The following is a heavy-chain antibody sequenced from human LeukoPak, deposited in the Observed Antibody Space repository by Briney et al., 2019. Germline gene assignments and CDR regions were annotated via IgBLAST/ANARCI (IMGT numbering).Heavy chain of an antibody. V-gene: IGHV1-2*02. D-gene: IGHD5-24*01. CDR1: GYTFTGYY. CDR3: ARNRWLQPRDLDY. J-gene: IGHJ4*02. Sequence: GASVKVSCKAPGYTFTGYYMHWVRQAPGQGLEWMGWINPNSGGTNYAQKFQGRVTMTRDTSISTAYMELSRLRSDDTAVYYCARNRWLQPRDLDYWGQGTLVTVSS. CDR2: INPNSGGT.